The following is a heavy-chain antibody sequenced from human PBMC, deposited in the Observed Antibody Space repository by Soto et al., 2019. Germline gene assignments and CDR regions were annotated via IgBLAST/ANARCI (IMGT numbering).Heavy chain of an antibody. J-gene: IGHJ4*02. D-gene: IGHD3-3*01. CDR1: GYTFSSYH. CDR3: VGSGAPTDD. Sequence: QVQLVQSGAEVKKPGASVKVSCKASGYTFSSYHITWVRQAPGQGLEWMGWISAYNGNTNYAQKLQGRVTMTTDTSHNKGHMERNDLGAGDTAVEFRVGSGAPTDDWGQGTLVTVSS. CDR2: ISAYNGNT. V-gene: IGHV1-18*01.